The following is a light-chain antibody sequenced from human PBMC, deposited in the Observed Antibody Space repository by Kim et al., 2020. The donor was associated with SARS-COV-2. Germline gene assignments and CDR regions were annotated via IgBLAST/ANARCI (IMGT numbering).Light chain of an antibody. CDR2: GAS. CDR1: QSVSSSY. J-gene: IGKJ1*01. CDR3: QQYGSSPRA. V-gene: IGKV3-20*01. Sequence: EIVLTQSPGTLSLSPGERATLSCRASQSVSSSYLAWYQQKPGQAARLLIYGASSRATGIPDRFSGSGSGTDFTLTISRLEPEDFAVYYCQQYGSSPRAFGQGTKMDIK.